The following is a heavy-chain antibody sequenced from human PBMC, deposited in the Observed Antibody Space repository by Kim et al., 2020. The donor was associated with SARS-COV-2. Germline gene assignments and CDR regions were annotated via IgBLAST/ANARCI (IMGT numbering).Heavy chain of an antibody. D-gene: IGHD6-13*01. Sequence: SETLSLTCAVSGGSISSSNWWSWVRQPPGKGLEWIGEIYHSGSTNYNPSLKSRVTISVDKSKNQFSLKLSSVTAADTAVYYCARRGAAAGSSNFDYWGQGTLVTVSS. CDR3: ARRGAAAGSSNFDY. J-gene: IGHJ4*02. CDR2: IYHSGST. V-gene: IGHV4-4*02. CDR1: GGSISSSNW.